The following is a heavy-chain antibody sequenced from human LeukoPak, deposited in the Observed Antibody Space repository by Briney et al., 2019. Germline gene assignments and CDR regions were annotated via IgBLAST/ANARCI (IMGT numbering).Heavy chain of an antibody. CDR2: INHSGST. J-gene: IGHJ6*04. V-gene: IGHV4-34*01. CDR3: ARGRDSTTLLRYGMDV. D-gene: IGHD2/OR15-2a*01. Sequence: PSGTLSLTCAVYGGSFSGYYWSWIRQPPGKGLEWIGEINHSGSTNYNPSLKSRVTISVDTSKNQFSLKLSSVTAADTAVYYCARGRDSTTLLRYGMDVWGKGTTVTVSS. CDR1: GGSFSGYY.